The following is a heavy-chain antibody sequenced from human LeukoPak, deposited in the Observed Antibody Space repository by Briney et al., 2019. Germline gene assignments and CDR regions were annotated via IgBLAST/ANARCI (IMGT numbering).Heavy chain of an antibody. D-gene: IGHD5-12*01. Sequence: GGSLRLPCAASGFTFSSYAMSWVRQAPGKGLEWVSATSGSGSTIYYADSVKGRFTISRDNSKNTLYLQMNSLRAEDTAVYYCAKHQSDYWEFDYWGQGTLVTVSS. CDR1: GFTFSSYA. V-gene: IGHV3-23*01. J-gene: IGHJ4*02. CDR3: AKHQSDYWEFDY. CDR2: TSGSGSTI.